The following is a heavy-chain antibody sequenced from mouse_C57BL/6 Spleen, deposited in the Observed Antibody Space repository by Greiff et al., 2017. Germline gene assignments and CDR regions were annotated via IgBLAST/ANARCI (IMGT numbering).Heavy chain of an antibody. V-gene: IGHV5-4*01. CDR1: GFTFSSYA. CDR2: ISDGGSYT. Sequence: EVHLVESGGGLVKPGGSLKLSCSASGFTFSSYAMSWVRQTPEKRLEWVATISDGGSYTYYPDNVKGRFTISRDNAKNNLYLQMSHLKSEDTAMXYCARDQDYYVDYWGQGTTLTVSS. J-gene: IGHJ2*01. CDR3: ARDQDYYVDY. D-gene: IGHD3-2*02.